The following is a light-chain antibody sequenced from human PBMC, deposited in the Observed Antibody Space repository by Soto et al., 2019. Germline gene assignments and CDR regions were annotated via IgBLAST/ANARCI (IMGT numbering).Light chain of an antibody. CDR2: DAS. CDR3: QQRSNWPYT. Sequence: EIVLTQSPATLSLSPGERATLSCRAGPSVSSYLAWYQQKPGQAPRLLIYDASNRATGIPARFSGSGSGTDFTLTISSLEPEDFAVYYCQQRSNWPYTFGQGTKLEIK. J-gene: IGKJ2*01. V-gene: IGKV3-11*01. CDR1: PSVSSY.